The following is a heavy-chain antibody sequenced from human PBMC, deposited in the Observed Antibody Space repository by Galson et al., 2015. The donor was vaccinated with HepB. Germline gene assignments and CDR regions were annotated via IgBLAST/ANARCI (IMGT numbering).Heavy chain of an antibody. D-gene: IGHD2-2*01. CDR2: ISYDGSNK. V-gene: IGHV3-30*18. Sequence: SLRLSCAASGFTFSSYGMHWVRQAPGKGLEWVAVISYDGSNKYYADSVKGRFTISRDNSKNTLYLQMNSLRAEDTAVYYCAKDQEDGVVVAAATPDYWGQGTLVTVSS. J-gene: IGHJ4*02. CDR1: GFTFSSYG. CDR3: AKDQEDGVVVAAATPDY.